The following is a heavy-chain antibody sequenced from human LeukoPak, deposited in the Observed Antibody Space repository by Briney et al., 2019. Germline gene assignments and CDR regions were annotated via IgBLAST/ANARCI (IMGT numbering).Heavy chain of an antibody. Sequence: GASVKVSCKASGYTFTDYYMHWVRQAPGQGLEWMGWVDPNSGDTNYAQKLQGRVTMTTDTSTSTAYMELRSLRSDDTAVYYCARVVYLERRDGVGVSDAFDIWGQGTMVTVSS. V-gene: IGHV1-2*02. J-gene: IGHJ3*02. CDR3: ARVVYLERRDGVGVSDAFDI. D-gene: IGHD5-24*01. CDR1: GYTFTDYY. CDR2: VDPNSGDT.